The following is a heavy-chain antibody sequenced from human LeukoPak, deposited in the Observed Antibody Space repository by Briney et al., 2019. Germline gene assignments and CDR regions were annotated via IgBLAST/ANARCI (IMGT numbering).Heavy chain of an antibody. V-gene: IGHV3-53*01. CDR2: IYSDGTT. Sequence: GGSLRLSCAASAFTVSNNYMNWGRQAPGNGLEWVSIIYSDGTTYYADSVKGRFTISRDNYKNTLYLQMNSLRAEDTAVYYCARKTAAFDYWGQGTLVTVSS. CDR1: AFTVSNNY. J-gene: IGHJ4*02. D-gene: IGHD6-25*01. CDR3: ARKTAAFDY.